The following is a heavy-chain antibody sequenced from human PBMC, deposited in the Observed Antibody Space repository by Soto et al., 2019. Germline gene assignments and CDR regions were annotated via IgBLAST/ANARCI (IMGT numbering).Heavy chain of an antibody. CDR1: GGSFSGYY. J-gene: IGHJ4*02. CDR2: INHSGST. D-gene: IGHD2-21*01. V-gene: IGHV4-34*01. CDR3: ARGAPYCGGDCYSKPFDY. Sequence: VQLQQWGAGLLKPSETLSLTCAVYGGSFSGYYWSWIRQPPGKGLEWIGEINHSGSTNYNPSLKSRVTISVDTSKNQFSLKLSSVTAADTAVYYCARGAPYCGGDCYSKPFDYWGQGTLVTVSS.